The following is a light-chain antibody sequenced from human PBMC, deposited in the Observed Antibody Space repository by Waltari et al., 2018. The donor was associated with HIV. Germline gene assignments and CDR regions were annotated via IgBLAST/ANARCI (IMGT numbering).Light chain of an antibody. V-gene: IGLV3-21*04. CDR3: QVWDTTTDQYV. CDR2: YDT. Sequence: YALTQPPPVSVAPGRTARIACEGNNIGDKSVHWYQQKPGQAPILVIYYDTDRPSGIPERFSGSNSGNTASLMSSRVEAGDEADYYCQVWDTTTDQYVFGTGTKVTV. J-gene: IGLJ1*01. CDR1: NIGDKS.